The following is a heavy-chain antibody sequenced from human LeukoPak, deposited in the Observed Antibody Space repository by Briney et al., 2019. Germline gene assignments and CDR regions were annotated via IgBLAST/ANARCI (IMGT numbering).Heavy chain of an antibody. V-gene: IGHV3-23*01. D-gene: IGHD4-17*01. CDR3: AKGHTDFGTGFDL. CDR1: GFTFSSYA. Sequence: PGGSLRLSCAASGFTFSSYAMSWVRQAPGKGLEWVSTISGSGGSTYYADSVKGRFTISRDNSKNTLYLQMNSLRAEDTAVYYCAKGHTDFGTGFDLWGRGTLVTVSS. J-gene: IGHJ4*02. CDR2: ISGSGGST.